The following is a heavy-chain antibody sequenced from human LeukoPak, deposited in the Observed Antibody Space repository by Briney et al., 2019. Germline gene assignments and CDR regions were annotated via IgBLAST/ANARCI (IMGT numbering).Heavy chain of an antibody. CDR1: GYTFTSYD. V-gene: IGHV1-8*01. D-gene: IGHD3-10*01. Sequence: ASVKVSCKASGYTFTSYDINWVRQATGQGLEWMGWMNPNSGNTGYAQKFQGRVTMTRDTSISTAYMELSRLRSDDTAVYYCARDSGLLWFGELFFWGQGTLVTVSS. CDR3: ARDSGLLWFGELFF. J-gene: IGHJ4*02. CDR2: MNPNSGNT.